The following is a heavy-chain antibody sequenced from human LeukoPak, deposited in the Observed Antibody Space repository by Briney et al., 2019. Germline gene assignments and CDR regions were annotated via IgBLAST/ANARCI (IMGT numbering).Heavy chain of an antibody. CDR2: ISWTGGSI. J-gene: IGHJ4*02. V-gene: IGHV3-9*01. CDR1: GFNFDDYA. Sequence: PGGSLRLSCAASGFNFDDYAMHWVRQTPGKGLEWVSGISWTGGSIGYADSVKGRFAISRDNARNSLYLQIHSLRADDTALYYCAKGVYASGSYYRSYFGYWGQGTLVTVSS. CDR3: AKGVYASGSYYRSYFGY. D-gene: IGHD3-10*01.